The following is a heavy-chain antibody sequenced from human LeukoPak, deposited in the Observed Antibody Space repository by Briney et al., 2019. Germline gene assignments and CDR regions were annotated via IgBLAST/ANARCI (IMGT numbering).Heavy chain of an antibody. CDR1: GFTFSSYA. CDR2: ISGSGGST. D-gene: IGHD3-10*01. J-gene: IGHJ4*02. V-gene: IGHV3-23*01. CDR3: AKDNWRYYGSGSYFDY. Sequence: PGGSLRLSCAASGFTFSSYAMSWVRQAPGKGLEWVSAISGSGGSTYYADSVKGRFTISGDNSKNTLYLQMNSLRAEDTAVYYCAKDNWRYYGSGSYFDYWGQGTLVTVSS.